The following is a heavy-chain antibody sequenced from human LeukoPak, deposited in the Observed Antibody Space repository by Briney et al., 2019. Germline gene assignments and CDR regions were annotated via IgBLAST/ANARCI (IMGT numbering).Heavy chain of an antibody. J-gene: IGHJ3*02. Sequence: GGSLRLSCVASGFTFSTSAINWVRQAPGEGLEWVAVISYDGSNEYYADSVKGRFTISRDNSKNTLYLQMNSLRPDDTAVYYCARGASLVAGVSPDAFDIWGQGTTVTVSS. CDR1: GFTFSTSA. D-gene: IGHD6-19*01. CDR2: ISYDGSNE. CDR3: ARGASLVAGVSPDAFDI. V-gene: IGHV3-30-3*01.